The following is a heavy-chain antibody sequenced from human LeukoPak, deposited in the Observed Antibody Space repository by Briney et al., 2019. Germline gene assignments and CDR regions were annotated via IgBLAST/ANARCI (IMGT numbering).Heavy chain of an antibody. J-gene: IGHJ3*02. Sequence: PSETLSLTCTVSGGSISSYYWSWIRQPAGKGLEWIGRIYTSGSTNYNPSLKSRVTMSVDTSKNQFSLKLSSVPAADTAVYYCARNMRTADSSTVRGKRTDAFDIWGQGTMVTVSS. CDR2: IYTSGST. CDR1: GGSISSYY. D-gene: IGHD3-10*01. V-gene: IGHV4-4*07. CDR3: ARNMRTADSSTVRGKRTDAFDI.